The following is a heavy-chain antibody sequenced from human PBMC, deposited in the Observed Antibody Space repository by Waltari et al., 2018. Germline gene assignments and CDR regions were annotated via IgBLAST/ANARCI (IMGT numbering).Heavy chain of an antibody. V-gene: IGHV3-23*04. J-gene: IGHJ6*03. CDR3: AKHQLLQAYYYSMDV. CDR1: GFNFRNFG. Sequence: EVQLVESGGDLVQPGGSLRLACAASGFNFRNFGRYWGRQAPGKRLEWVSSITSDGSSTYYADTVKGRFTTSRDNSNNTVFLQMNSLRVEDTALYYCAKHQLLQAYYYSMDVWGKGTTVTVSS. D-gene: IGHD2-2*01. CDR2: ITSDGSST.